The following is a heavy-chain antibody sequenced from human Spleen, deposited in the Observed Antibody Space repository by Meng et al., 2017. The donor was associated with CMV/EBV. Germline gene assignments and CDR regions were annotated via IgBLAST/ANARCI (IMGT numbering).Heavy chain of an antibody. CDR2: ISPNNGAT. Sequence: ASVKVSCKASRYTFTGYYMHWVRQAPGQGLEWMGWISPNNGATYYAQKFRGRVTMTRDTSISTIYMDLSRLRSDDTAVYYCARDRDAATASFYYYGMDVWGQGTTVTVSS. J-gene: IGHJ6*02. CDR3: ARDRDAATASFYYYGMDV. CDR1: RYTFTGYY. V-gene: IGHV1-2*02. D-gene: IGHD5-18*01.